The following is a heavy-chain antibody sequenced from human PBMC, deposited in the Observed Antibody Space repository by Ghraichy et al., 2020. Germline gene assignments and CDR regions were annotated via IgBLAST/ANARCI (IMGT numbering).Heavy chain of an antibody. V-gene: IGHV3-13*01. CDR3: ARGFGVQGVTHFDY. D-gene: IGHD3-10*01. CDR2: IATAGDT. J-gene: IGHJ4*02. Sequence: GGSLRLSCAASGFTFSYYDMHWVRQATGKGLEWVSSIATAGDTYYPGSVKGRFTISRENAKNSLYLQMNSLRAGDTAVYYCARGFGVQGVTHFDYWGQGTLVTVSS. CDR1: GFTFSYYD.